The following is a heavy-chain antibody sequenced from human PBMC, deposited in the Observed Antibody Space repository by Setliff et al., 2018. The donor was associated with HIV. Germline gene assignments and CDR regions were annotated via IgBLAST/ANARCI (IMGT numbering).Heavy chain of an antibody. CDR1: GFTFSYYG. J-gene: IGHJ3*02. CDR3: ARALYYYDSTPALSSAFDI. Sequence: GGSLRLSCAASGFTFSYYGMHWVRQAPGKGLEWVAVIWFDGSNKNYADSVKGRFTISRDNSKNTLYLQMNSLRAEDTAVYYCARALYYYDSTPALSSAFDIWGQGTMVTVSS. CDR2: IWFDGSNK. D-gene: IGHD3-22*01. V-gene: IGHV3-33*01.